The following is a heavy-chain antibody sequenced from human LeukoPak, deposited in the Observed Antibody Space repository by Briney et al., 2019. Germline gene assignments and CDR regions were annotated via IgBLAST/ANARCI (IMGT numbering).Heavy chain of an antibody. CDR1: GFTFSSYW. CDR2: IKQDGSEK. CDR3: AREILGNTYYYDSSGPQAPFDI. V-gene: IGHV3-7*01. D-gene: IGHD3-22*01. Sequence: GGSLRLSCAASGFTFSSYWMSWVRQAPGKGLEGVANIKQDGSEKYYVDSVKGRFTISRDNAKNSLYLQMNSLRAEDTAVYYCAREILGNTYYYDSSGPQAPFDIWGQGTMVTVSS. J-gene: IGHJ3*02.